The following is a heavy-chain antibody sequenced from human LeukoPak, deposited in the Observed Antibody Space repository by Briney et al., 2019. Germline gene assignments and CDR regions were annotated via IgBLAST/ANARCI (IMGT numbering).Heavy chain of an antibody. J-gene: IGHJ4*02. CDR3: AETMVRGVNFDY. CDR1: RGSVISGTYY. D-gene: IGHD3-10*01. CDR2: VSYSGTT. V-gene: IGHV4-61*01. Sequence: PSETLSLTCTVSRGSVISGTYYWSWIRQPPGKELEWIGYVSYSGTTNYNPSLKSRVTISVDASKNQFSLKLSSVTAADTAVYYCAETMVRGVNFDYWGQGTLVTVSS.